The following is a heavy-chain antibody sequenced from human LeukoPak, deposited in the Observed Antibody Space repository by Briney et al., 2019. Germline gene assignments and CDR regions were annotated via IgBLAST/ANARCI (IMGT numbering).Heavy chain of an antibody. CDR3: ARDRSSGYSLDY. V-gene: IGHV3-23*01. J-gene: IGHJ4*02. CDR1: GFTFSSYA. CDR2: ISGSGGST. Sequence: PGGSLRLSCAASGFTFSSYAMSWVRQAPGKGLEWVSAISGSGGSTYYADSVKGRLTISRDNSKNTLYLQMNSLRAEDTAVYYCARDRSSGYSLDYWGQGTLVTVSS. D-gene: IGHD3-22*01.